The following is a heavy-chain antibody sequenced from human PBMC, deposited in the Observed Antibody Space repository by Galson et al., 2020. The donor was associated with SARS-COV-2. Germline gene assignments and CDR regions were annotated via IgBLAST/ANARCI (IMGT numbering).Heavy chain of an antibody. CDR1: GGSFSGYY. D-gene: IGHD6-13*01. Sequence: SETLSLTCAVYGGSFSGYYWNWIRQPPGKGLEWIGSIYYSGSAYYKSTLKSRVTISVHTSKNQFSLKLSSVTAADMAVYYCARHSSWSSGPRFDPWGQGTLVTVSS. J-gene: IGHJ5*02. V-gene: IGHV4-34*01. CDR3: ARHSSWSSGPRFDP. CDR2: IYYSGSA.